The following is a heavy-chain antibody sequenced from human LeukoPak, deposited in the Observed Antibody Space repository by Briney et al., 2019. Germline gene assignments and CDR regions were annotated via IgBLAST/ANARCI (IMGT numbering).Heavy chain of an antibody. CDR1: GFTFSSYE. D-gene: IGHD6-13*01. Sequence: PGGSLRLSCAASGFTFSSYEMNWVRQAPGKGLEWVSYISSSGSTIYYADSVKGRFTISRDNAKNSLYLQMNSLRAEDTAVYYCAREFAGSSWYSWSAFDVWGQGTMVTVSS. V-gene: IGHV3-48*03. CDR3: AREFAGSSWYSWSAFDV. CDR2: ISSSGSTI. J-gene: IGHJ3*01.